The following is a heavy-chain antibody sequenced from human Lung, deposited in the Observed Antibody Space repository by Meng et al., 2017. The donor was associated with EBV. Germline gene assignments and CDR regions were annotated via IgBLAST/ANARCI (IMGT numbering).Heavy chain of an antibody. J-gene: IGHJ4*02. CDR1: GGSGSSSNW. V-gene: IGHV4-4*02. Sequence: GQLRGGGQGLVELSGTLSVTCAVSGGSGSSSNWWSWVRQPPGKGLEWIGEIYHSGSTNYNPSLKSRVTISVDKSKNQFSLKLSSVTAADTAVYYCARKAVLLWFGDTGGYFDYWGQGTLVTVSS. D-gene: IGHD3-10*01. CDR2: IYHSGST. CDR3: ARKAVLLWFGDTGGYFDY.